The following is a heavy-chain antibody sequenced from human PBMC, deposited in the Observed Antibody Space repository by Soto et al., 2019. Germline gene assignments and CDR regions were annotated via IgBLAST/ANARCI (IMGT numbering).Heavy chain of an antibody. V-gene: IGHV4-34*01. CDR3: ARGRIAAHPSYYYYGMDV. Sequence: SETLSLTCAVYGGSFSGYYWSWIRQPPGKGLEWIGEINHSGSTNYNQSLKSRVTISVDTSKNQFSLKLSSVTAADTAVYYCARGRIAAHPSYYYYGMDVWGQGTTVTVSS. J-gene: IGHJ6*02. D-gene: IGHD6-6*01. CDR2: INHSGST. CDR1: GGSFSGYY.